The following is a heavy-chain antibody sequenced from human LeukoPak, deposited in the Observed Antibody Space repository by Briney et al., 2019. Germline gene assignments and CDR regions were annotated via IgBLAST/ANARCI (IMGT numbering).Heavy chain of an antibody. CDR3: ARGIVGGDIVATIYYFDY. CDR2: ISAYNGNT. J-gene: IGHJ4*02. V-gene: IGHV1-18*04. Sequence: ASVKVSCKASGYTFTSYGISRVRQAPGQGLEWMGWISAYNGNTNYAQKLQGRVTMTTDTSTSTAYMELRSLRSDDTAVYYCARGIVGGDIVATIYYFDYWGQGTLVTVSS. CDR1: GYTFTSYG. D-gene: IGHD5-12*01.